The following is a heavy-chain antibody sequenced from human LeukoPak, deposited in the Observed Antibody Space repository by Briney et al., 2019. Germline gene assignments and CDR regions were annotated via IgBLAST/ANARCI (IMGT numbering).Heavy chain of an antibody. Sequence: GGSLRLSCAASGFTFSSYAMHWVRQAPGKGLEWVAVISYDGSNKYYADSVKGRFTISRDNSKNTLYLQMNSLRAEDTAVYYCARRAAAGTPYYYYGMDVWGQGTTVTVSS. CDR2: ISYDGSNK. CDR1: GFTFSSYA. CDR3: ARRAAAGTPYYYYGMDV. V-gene: IGHV3-30-3*01. J-gene: IGHJ6*02. D-gene: IGHD6-13*01.